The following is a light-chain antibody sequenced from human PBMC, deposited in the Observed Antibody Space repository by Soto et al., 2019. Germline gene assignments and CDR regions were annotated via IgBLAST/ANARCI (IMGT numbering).Light chain of an antibody. J-gene: IGLJ1*01. V-gene: IGLV1-44*01. CDR2: SNN. Sequence: QSVLTQPPSASGTPGQRVAISCSGSSSNIGSNPVNWYQQLPGTAPKVLIYSNNQRPSGVPDRFSGSKSGTSASLAISGLQSEDEADYYCAAWDDGLNGFWVFGTGTKVTVL. CDR1: SSNIGSNP. CDR3: AAWDDGLNGFWV.